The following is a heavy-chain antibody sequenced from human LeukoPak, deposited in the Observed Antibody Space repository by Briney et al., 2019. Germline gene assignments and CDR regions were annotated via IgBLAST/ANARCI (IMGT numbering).Heavy chain of an antibody. CDR2: INPNSGGT. CDR1: GYTFTGYY. CDR3: ASGTTVTTLRAFDI. Sequence: GASVKVSCKASGYTFTGYYMHWVQQAPGQGLEWMGRINPNSGGTNYAQKFQGRVTMTRDASISTAYMELSRLRSDDTAVYYCASGTTVTTLRAFDIWGQGTMVTVSS. J-gene: IGHJ3*02. D-gene: IGHD4-17*01. V-gene: IGHV1-2*06.